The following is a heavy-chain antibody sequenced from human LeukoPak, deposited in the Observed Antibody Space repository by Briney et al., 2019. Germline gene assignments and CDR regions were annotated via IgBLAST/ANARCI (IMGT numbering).Heavy chain of an antibody. V-gene: IGHV3-15*01. Sequence: GGSLRLSCVASGFTFSDAWMSWVRQAPGKGLEWVGRIKSKIDGGTIDYGAPVKGRFTISRDDSRNTLYLQMNSLKTEDTAVYYCTTRRQDGCWGQGTLVIVS. CDR2: IKSKIDGGTI. J-gene: IGHJ4*02. CDR1: GFTFSDAW. D-gene: IGHD6-25*01. CDR3: TTRRQDGC.